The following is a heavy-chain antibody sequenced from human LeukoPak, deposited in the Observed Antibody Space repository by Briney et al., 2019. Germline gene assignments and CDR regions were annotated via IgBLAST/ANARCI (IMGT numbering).Heavy chain of an antibody. CDR1: GFAFSSYA. Sequence: GGSLRLSCAASGFAFSSYAMSWVRQAPGKGLEWVSAISGSGGSTYYADSVKGRFTISRDNSKNTLYLQMNSLRAEDTAVYYCATLYSSSYFDYWGQGTLVTVSS. V-gene: IGHV3-23*01. CDR2: ISGSGGST. CDR3: ATLYSSSYFDY. J-gene: IGHJ4*02. D-gene: IGHD6-13*01.